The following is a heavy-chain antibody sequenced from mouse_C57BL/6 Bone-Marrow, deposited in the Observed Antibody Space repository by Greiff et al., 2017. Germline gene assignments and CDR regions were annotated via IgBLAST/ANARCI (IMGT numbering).Heavy chain of an antibody. Sequence: QVQLQQPGAELVRPGTSVKLSCKASGYTFTSYWMHWVKQRPGQGLEWIGVIDPSDSYTNYNQKFKGKATLTVDTSSSTAYMQLSSLTSEDSAVYYCARRRYYYGSSLDVWGTGTTVTVSS. CDR3: ARRRYYYGSSLDV. V-gene: IGHV1-59*01. CDR1: GYTFTSYW. J-gene: IGHJ1*03. CDR2: IDPSDSYT. D-gene: IGHD1-1*01.